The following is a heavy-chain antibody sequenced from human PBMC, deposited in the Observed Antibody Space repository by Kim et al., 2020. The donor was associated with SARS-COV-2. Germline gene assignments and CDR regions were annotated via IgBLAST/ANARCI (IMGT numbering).Heavy chain of an antibody. V-gene: IGHV4-34*01. Sequence: ETLSLTCAVYGGSFSGNYWNWIRQPPGKGLEWIGEISHSEYTNYNPSLKNRVTISVDTSKNQFSLKLSSVTAADTAVYYCASDLYTGGYRGMDVWGQGTTVTVSS. J-gene: IGHJ6*02. CDR1: GGSFSGNY. CDR2: ISHSEYT. D-gene: IGHD1-1*01. CDR3: ASDLYTGGYRGMDV.